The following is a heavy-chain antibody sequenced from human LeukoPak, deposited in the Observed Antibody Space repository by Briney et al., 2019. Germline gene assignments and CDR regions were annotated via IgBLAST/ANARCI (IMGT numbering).Heavy chain of an antibody. CDR2: IYYSGST. Sequence: SETLSLTCTVSGGSISSGDYYWSWIRQPPGKGLEWIGYIYYSGSTYYNPSLKSRVTISVDTSKNQFSLKLSSVTAADTAVYYCARVPPGRRRTDYWGQGTLVTVSS. CDR1: GGSISSGDYY. J-gene: IGHJ4*02. CDR3: ARVPPGRRRTDY. D-gene: IGHD3-10*01. V-gene: IGHV4-30-4*08.